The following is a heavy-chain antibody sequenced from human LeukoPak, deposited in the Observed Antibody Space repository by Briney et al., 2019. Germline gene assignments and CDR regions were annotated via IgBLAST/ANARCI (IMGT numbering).Heavy chain of an antibody. Sequence: SETLSLTFTVSGGSISSYYWSWIRQPPGKGLEWIGYIYYSGSTNYNPSLKSRVTISVDTSKNQFSLKLSSVTAADTAVYYCAKDRTPAAMVDYFDYWGQGTLVTVSS. CDR2: IYYSGST. D-gene: IGHD2-2*01. CDR1: GGSISSYY. V-gene: IGHV4-59*12. J-gene: IGHJ4*02. CDR3: AKDRTPAAMVDYFDY.